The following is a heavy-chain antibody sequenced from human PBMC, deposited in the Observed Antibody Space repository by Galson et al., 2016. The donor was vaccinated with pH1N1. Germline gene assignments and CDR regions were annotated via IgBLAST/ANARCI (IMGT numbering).Heavy chain of an antibody. J-gene: IGHJ4*02. Sequence: SLRLSCAASGFTFKNYAMHWVRQAPDMGLEWVGVISDDGSKTWSRDSLKGRFIVSRDNSKSTLYLQMDSLRGEDLAVYYCTKANAGGTSYIIDYWGQGTLVTVSP. CDR1: GFTFKNYA. CDR3: TKANAGGTSYIIDY. CDR2: ISDDGSKT. V-gene: IGHV3-30*18. D-gene: IGHD1-26*01.